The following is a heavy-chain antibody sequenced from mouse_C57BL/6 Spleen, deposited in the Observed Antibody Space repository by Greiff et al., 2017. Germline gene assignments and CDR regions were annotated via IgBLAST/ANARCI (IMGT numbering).Heavy chain of an antibody. V-gene: IGHV6-3*01. J-gene: IGHJ3*01. CDR3: TVYDGYFFAY. D-gene: IGHD2-3*01. CDR2: IRLKSDNYAT. Sequence: DVQLQESGGGLVQPGGSMKLSCVASGFTFSNYWMNWVRQSPEKGLEWVAQIRLKSDNYATHYAESVKGRFTISRDDSKSSVYLQMNNLRAEDTGIYYCTVYDGYFFAYWGQGTLVTVSA. CDR1: GFTFSNYW.